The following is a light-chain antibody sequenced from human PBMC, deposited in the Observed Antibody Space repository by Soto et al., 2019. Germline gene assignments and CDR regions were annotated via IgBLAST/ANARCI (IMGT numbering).Light chain of an antibody. V-gene: IGKV3-20*01. J-gene: IGKJ1*01. CDR1: QSVSSNY. CDR2: GAS. CDR3: QQYGSSPGT. Sequence: EIVLTQSPGTLSLSPGERATLSCLASQSVSSNYSGWFQQKPGEAPSHLIFGASYRDTGIPDRFSGSGSGTDFTLTISRLEPEDCAMYYCQQYGSSPGTFGQGTKVQVK.